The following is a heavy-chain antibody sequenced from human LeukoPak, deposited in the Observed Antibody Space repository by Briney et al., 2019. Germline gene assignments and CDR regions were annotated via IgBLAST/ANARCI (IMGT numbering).Heavy chain of an antibody. D-gene: IGHD3-10*01. CDR3: AKDWGREFASGSSYLDD. Sequence: PGGSLRLSCAASGFTFRTYGMHWVRQAPGKGLEWVAVISFDGTYRYYADSVKGRFTISRDNSENTLHLQMNSPRTEDTALYYCAKDWGREFASGSSYLDDWGXGTPVTV. J-gene: IGHJ4*02. CDR1: GFTFRTYG. CDR2: ISFDGTYR. V-gene: IGHV3-30*18.